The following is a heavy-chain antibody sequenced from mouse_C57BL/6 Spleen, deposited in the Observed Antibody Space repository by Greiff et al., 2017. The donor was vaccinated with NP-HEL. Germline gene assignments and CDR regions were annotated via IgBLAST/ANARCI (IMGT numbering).Heavy chain of an antibody. Sequence: VKLMESGPGLVQPSQSLSITCTVSGFSLTSYGVHWVRHSPGKGLKWRGVFGSGGSTDYNAAFISRLSISKDNSKSQVFFKMNSLQADDTAIYYCARLYDYDGEAWFAYWGQGTLVTVSA. CDR2: FGSGGST. D-gene: IGHD2-4*01. J-gene: IGHJ3*01. V-gene: IGHV2-2*01. CDR1: GFSLTSYG. CDR3: ARLYDYDGEAWFAY.